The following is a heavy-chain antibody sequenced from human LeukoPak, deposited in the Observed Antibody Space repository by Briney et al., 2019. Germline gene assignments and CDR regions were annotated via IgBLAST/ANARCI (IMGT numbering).Heavy chain of an antibody. V-gene: IGHV4-30-2*01. CDR2: IYHSGST. J-gene: IGHJ4*02. CDR3: ARVGDYYDSDY. CDR1: GVSISSGGYS. D-gene: IGHD3-22*01. Sequence: SETLSLTCAVSGVSISSGGYSWSWIRQPPGKGLEWIGYIYHSGSTYYNPSLKSRVTISVDRSKNQFSLKLSSVTAADTAVYYCARVGDYYDSDYWGQGTLVTVSS.